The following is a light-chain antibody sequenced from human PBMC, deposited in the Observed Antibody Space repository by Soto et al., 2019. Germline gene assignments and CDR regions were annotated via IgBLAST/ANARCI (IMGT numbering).Light chain of an antibody. CDR3: QQYNNYST. J-gene: IGKJ1*01. V-gene: IGKV1-5*03. Sequence: DIQMTQSPSTLSASVGDRVTITCRASQSITSWLAWYQQKPGKAPKLLIYKASTVESGVPSRFSGSGSGTDFNLSISSLQPDDFATYYGQQYNNYSTFGQGTKVEIK. CDR2: KAS. CDR1: QSITSW.